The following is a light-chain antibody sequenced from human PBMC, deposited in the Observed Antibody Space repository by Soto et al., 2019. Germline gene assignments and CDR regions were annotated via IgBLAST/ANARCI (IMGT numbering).Light chain of an antibody. CDR3: QQFDDQLT. CDR2: DAS. Sequence: DIPMTQSPSSLSASVGDRVTITCQASQDISNYLNWYQQKPGKAPKLLIYDASDLETGVPSRFSGSGFGTDFSFTISSLQPEDIATYYCQQFDDQLTFGGGTKVEIK. J-gene: IGKJ4*01. V-gene: IGKV1-33*01. CDR1: QDISNY.